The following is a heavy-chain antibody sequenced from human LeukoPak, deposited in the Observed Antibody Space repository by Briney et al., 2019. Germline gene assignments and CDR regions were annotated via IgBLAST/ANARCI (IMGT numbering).Heavy chain of an antibody. D-gene: IGHD6-19*01. V-gene: IGHV4-59*11. CDR3: ARGGYSSGWYSAYFQH. Sequence: PSETLSLTCTVSGGSISSHYWSWIRQPPGKGLEWIGYIYYSGSTNYNPSLKSQVTISVDTSKNQFSLKLSSVTAADTAVYYCARGGYSSGWYSAYFQHWGQGTLVTVSS. J-gene: IGHJ1*01. CDR1: GGSISSHY. CDR2: IYYSGST.